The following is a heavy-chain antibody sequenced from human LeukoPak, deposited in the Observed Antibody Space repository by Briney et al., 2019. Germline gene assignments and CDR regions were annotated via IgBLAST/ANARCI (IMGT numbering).Heavy chain of an antibody. CDR1: GFTFSSYW. CDR3: ARDKDYYDSSGYYIPSFDY. Sequence: PGGSLRLSCAASGFTFSSYWMSWVRQAPGKGLEWVANIKQDGSEKYYADSVKGRFTISRDNSKNTLYLQMNSLRAEDTAVYYCARDKDYYDSSGYYIPSFDYWGQGTLVTVSS. CDR2: IKQDGSEK. D-gene: IGHD3-22*01. J-gene: IGHJ4*02. V-gene: IGHV3-7*01.